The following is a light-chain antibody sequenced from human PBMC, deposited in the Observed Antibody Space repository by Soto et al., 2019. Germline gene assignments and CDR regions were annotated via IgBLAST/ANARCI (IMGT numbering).Light chain of an antibody. Sequence: QSVLTQPPSVSGAPGQRVTISCTGSSSNIGAGYDVHWYQQLPGTAPKLLIYGNSNRPSGVPDRFSGSKSGTSASLAITGLQAEDEADYYCQSYDSSLSGSRSLYVFGTGTKVTVL. V-gene: IGLV1-40*01. J-gene: IGLJ1*01. CDR1: SSNIGAGYD. CDR2: GNS. CDR3: QSYDSSLSGSRSLYV.